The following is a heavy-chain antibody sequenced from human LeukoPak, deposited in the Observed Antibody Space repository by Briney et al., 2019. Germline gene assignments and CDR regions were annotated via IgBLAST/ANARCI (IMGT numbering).Heavy chain of an antibody. CDR3: ARLLAVGAAGG. Sequence: PSETLSLTCIVSGDSISSSSYCWGWIRQPPGKGLEWIGTMSNSGRTYYNPSLRSRVTISVDTSKNQFSLKVSSVTAADTAVYYCARLLAVGAAGGWGQGTMVTVSS. V-gene: IGHV4-39*01. J-gene: IGHJ3*01. CDR1: GDSISSSSYC. D-gene: IGHD1-26*01. CDR2: MSNSGRT.